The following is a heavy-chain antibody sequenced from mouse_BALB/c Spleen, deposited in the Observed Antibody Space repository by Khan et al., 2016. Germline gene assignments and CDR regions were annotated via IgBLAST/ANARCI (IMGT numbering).Heavy chain of an antibody. J-gene: IGHJ2*01. V-gene: IGHV3-1*02. CDR2: IHYSGST. D-gene: IGHD1-1*01. CDR3: TRGDYYGSGY. Sequence: EVQLQESGPDLVKPSQSLSLTCTVTGYSITSGYSWHWIRQFPGNKLEWMAYIHYSGSTNYNPPLKSRISITRDTSKNQFFLQLISVTTEDTATYYCTRGDYYGSGYWGQGTTLTVSS. CDR1: GYSITSGYS.